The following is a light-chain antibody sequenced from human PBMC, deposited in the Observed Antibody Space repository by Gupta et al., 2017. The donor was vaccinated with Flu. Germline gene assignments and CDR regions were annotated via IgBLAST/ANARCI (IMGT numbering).Light chain of an antibody. CDR3: QQYYSTPWLT. Sequence: DIVMTQSPDSLAVSLGERATINCKSSQSVLYSSNNKNYLAWYQQKPGQPPKLLIYWASTRESGVPDRFSGSGSGTDFTLTISSLQAEDVAVYYCQQYYSTPWLTFAGGTKVEIK. CDR2: WAS. J-gene: IGKJ4*01. CDR1: QSVLYSSNNKNY. V-gene: IGKV4-1*01.